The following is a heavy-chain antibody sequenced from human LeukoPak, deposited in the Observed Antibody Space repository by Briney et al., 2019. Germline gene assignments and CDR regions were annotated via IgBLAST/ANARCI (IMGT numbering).Heavy chain of an antibody. CDR3: ARVVWLVDTEVNAFDI. D-gene: IGHD4-23*01. Sequence: PSETLSLTCAVYGGSFSGYYWSWIRQPPGKGLEWIGEINHSGSTNYNPSLKSRVTISVDTSKNQFSLKLSSVTAADTAVYYCARVVWLVDTEVNAFDIWGQGTMVTVSS. CDR1: GGSFSGYY. J-gene: IGHJ3*02. V-gene: IGHV4-34*01. CDR2: INHSGST.